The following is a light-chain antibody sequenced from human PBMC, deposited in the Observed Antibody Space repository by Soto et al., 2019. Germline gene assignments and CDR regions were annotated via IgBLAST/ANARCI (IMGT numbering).Light chain of an antibody. Sequence: QSVLTQPASVSGSPGQSITISCTGTSSDVGGYNYVSWYQQHPGKAPKLMIYDVSNRPSGFSDRFSGSKSGNTASLTISRLQAEDEADYYCSSYTSSSTYVFGTGTKLTVL. V-gene: IGLV2-14*01. J-gene: IGLJ1*01. CDR2: DVS. CDR1: SSDVGGYNY. CDR3: SSYTSSSTYV.